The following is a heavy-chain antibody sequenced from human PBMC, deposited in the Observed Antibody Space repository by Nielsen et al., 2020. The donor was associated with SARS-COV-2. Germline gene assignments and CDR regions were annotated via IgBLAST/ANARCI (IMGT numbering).Heavy chain of an antibody. CDR2: ISYDGSNK. D-gene: IGHD3-16*01. J-gene: IGHJ4*02. V-gene: IGHV3-30*18. CDR3: AKDLGAYHYFDY. CDR1: GFTFISYG. Sequence: GGSLRLSCAASGFTFISYGMHWVRQGPGKGLEWVAVISYDGSNKYYADSVKGRFTISRDNSKNTLYLQVNSLRAEDTAVYYCAKDLGAYHYFDYWGQGTLVTVSS.